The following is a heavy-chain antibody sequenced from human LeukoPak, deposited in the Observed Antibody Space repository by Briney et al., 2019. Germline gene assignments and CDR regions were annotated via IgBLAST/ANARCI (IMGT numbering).Heavy chain of an antibody. Sequence: KPSETLSLTCTVSGGSISSYYWNWIRQPPGKGLEWIGYIYYSGSTNYNPSLKSRVTMSVDTSKNQFSLNLSSVTAADTAFYYCARDRLAYYDRSGLDCWGQGTLVNVSS. CDR3: ARDRLAYYDRSGLDC. J-gene: IGHJ4*02. D-gene: IGHD3-22*01. CDR2: IYYSGST. CDR1: GGSISSYY. V-gene: IGHV4-59*01.